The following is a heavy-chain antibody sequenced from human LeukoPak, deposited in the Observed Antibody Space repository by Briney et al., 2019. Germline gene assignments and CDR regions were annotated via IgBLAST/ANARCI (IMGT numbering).Heavy chain of an antibody. V-gene: IGHV4-39*01. CDR1: GGSISTSNYY. D-gene: IGHD3-10*01. CDR3: ARQGGGMVRGVTENYYYYYMDV. Sequence: SETLSLTCTVSGGSISTSNYYWGWIRQPPGKGLEWIGEINHSGSTNYNPSLKSRVTISVDTSKNQFSLKLSSVTAADTAVYYWARQGGGMVRGVTENYYYYYMDVWGKGTTVTISS. CDR2: INHSGST. J-gene: IGHJ6*03.